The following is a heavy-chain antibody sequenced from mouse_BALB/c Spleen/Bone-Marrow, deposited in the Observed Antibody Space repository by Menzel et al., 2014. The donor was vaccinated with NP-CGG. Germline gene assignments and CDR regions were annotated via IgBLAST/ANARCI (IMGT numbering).Heavy chain of an antibody. Sequence: EVQGVESGGGLVQPGGPLRLSCATSGSTFTDYYMNWVRQPPGKALEWLAFIRNKAYGYTTEYSASVKGRFTISRDNSQNILYLQMNTLRAEDSATYYCARDMGGLLFDSWGQGTTLSVSS. CDR2: IRNKAYGYTT. J-gene: IGHJ2*01. CDR3: ARDMGGLLFDS. CDR1: GSTFTDYY. D-gene: IGHD1-1*01. V-gene: IGHV7-3*02.